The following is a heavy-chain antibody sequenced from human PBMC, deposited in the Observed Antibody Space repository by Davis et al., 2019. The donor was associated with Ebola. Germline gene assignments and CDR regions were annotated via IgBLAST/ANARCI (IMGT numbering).Heavy chain of an antibody. CDR1: GGSFSGYY. J-gene: IGHJ4*02. Sequence: MPSETLSPTCAVYGGSFSGYYWSWLRQPPGKGLEWIGEINHSGSTNYNPSLKSRVTISVDTSKNQFSLKLSSVTAADTAVYYCARSPSSGWKHYFDYWGQGTLVTVSS. V-gene: IGHV4-34*01. D-gene: IGHD6-19*01. CDR3: ARSPSSGWKHYFDY. CDR2: INHSGST.